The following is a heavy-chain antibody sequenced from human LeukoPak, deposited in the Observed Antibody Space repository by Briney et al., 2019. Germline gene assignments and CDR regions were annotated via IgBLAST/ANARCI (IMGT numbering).Heavy chain of an antibody. D-gene: IGHD4-23*01. CDR1: GFTFSSYA. Sequence: PGGSLRLSCAASGFTFSSYAMSWVRQAPGKGLEWVSGISGSGGSTYYADSVKGRFTISRDSSKNTLSLQMHSLGAEDTAVYFCAKLGLNDANSPLDSWGQGTLVTVSS. CDR2: ISGSGGST. CDR3: AKLGLNDANSPLDS. J-gene: IGHJ4*02. V-gene: IGHV3-23*01.